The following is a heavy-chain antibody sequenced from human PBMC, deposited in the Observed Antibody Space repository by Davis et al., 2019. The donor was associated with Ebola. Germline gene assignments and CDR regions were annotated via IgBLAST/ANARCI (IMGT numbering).Heavy chain of an antibody. CDR3: ARDLETYYDFWSGSLNYYYGIDV. CDR1: GFTFSSYG. CDR2: ISSSSSYI. J-gene: IGHJ6*02. D-gene: IGHD3-3*01. Sequence: GESPKIPCAAPGFTFSSYGMQRVRQAPGKGLEWVSSISSSSSYIYYADSVKGRFTISRDNAKNSLYLQMNSLRAEGTAVYYCARDLETYYDFWSGSLNYYYGIDVWGQGTTVTVSS. V-gene: IGHV3-21*01.